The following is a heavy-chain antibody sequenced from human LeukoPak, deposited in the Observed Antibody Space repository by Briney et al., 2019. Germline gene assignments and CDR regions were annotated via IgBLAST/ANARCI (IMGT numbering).Heavy chain of an antibody. CDR2: ISDDGSHK. CDR1: GFTFSSYA. CDR3: ARVRSVGAPTGFDY. J-gene: IGHJ4*02. D-gene: IGHD1-26*01. V-gene: IGHV3-30-3*01. Sequence: PGTSLRLSCAASGFTFSSYAMHWVRQAPGKGLEWVAVISDDGSHKYYADSVEGRFTISRDNSNNMVYLQMNSLRRDDTAVCYCARVRSVGAPTGFDYWGQGTLVTVSS.